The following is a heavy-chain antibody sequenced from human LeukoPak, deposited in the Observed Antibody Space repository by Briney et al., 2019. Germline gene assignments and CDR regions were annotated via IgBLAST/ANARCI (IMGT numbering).Heavy chain of an antibody. D-gene: IGHD3-10*01. CDR1: GGSISSGGYY. CDR2: IYYSGST. J-gene: IGHJ4*02. CDR3: ARAYRGGFDY. Sequence: SETLSLTCTVSGGSISSGGYYWSWIRQHPGKGLEWIGYIYYSGSTYYNPSLKSRVTISVDTSKNQFSLKLSSVTAADTAVYYCARAYRGGFDYWGQGTPVTVSS. V-gene: IGHV4-31*03.